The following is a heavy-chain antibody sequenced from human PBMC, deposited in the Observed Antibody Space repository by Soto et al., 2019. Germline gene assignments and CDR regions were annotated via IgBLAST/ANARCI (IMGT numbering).Heavy chain of an antibody. CDR3: ARVYRVERQDYYYYYGMDV. D-gene: IGHD1-1*01. CDR2: MNPNSGNT. Sequence: ASVKASCKASGYTFTSYDINWVRQATGQGLEWMGWMNPNSGNTGYAQKFQGRVTMTRNTSISTAYMELSSLRSEDTAVYYCARVYRVERQDYYYYYGMDVWGQGTTVTVSS. V-gene: IGHV1-8*01. J-gene: IGHJ6*02. CDR1: GYTFTSYD.